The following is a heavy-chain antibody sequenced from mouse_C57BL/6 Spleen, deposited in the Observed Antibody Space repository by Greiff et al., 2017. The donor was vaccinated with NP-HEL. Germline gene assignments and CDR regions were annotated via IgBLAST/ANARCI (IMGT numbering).Heavy chain of an antibody. V-gene: IGHV1-54*01. D-gene: IGHD2-12*01. J-gene: IGHJ2*01. Sequence: QVHVKQSGAELVRPGTSVKVSCKASGYSFPNYLIEWVKQRPGQGLEWIGVINPGNGGTNYNEKFKGKATLTADKSSSTAYMQLSSLTSEDSAVYFSARETYYNFDCWGQGTTLTVSS. CDR2: INPGNGGT. CDR1: GYSFPNYL. CDR3: ARETYYNFDC.